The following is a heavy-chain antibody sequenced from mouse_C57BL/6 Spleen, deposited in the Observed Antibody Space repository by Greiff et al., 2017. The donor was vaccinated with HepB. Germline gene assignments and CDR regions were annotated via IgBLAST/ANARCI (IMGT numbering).Heavy chain of an antibody. CDR2: INPGSGGT. V-gene: IGHV1-54*01. D-gene: IGHD1-1*01. CDR3: ARKGLLREDY. J-gene: IGHJ2*01. CDR1: GYAFTNYL. Sequence: QVQLQQSGAELVRPGTSVKVSCKASGYAFTNYLIEWVKQRPGQGLEWIGVINPGSGGTNYNEKFKGKATLTADKSSSTAYMQLSSLTSEDSAVYFCARKGLLREDYWGQGTTLTVSA.